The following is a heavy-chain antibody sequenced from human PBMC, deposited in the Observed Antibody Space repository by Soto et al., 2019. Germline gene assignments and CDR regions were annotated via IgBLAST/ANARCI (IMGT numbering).Heavy chain of an antibody. V-gene: IGHV4-59*01. CDR3: ARSRGYSYGPFDY. D-gene: IGHD5-18*01. Sequence: SETLSLTCTVSGGSISSYYWSWIRQPPGKGLEWIGYIYYSGSTNYNPSLKSRVTISVDTSKNQFSLELSSVTAADTAVYYCARSRGYSYGPFDYWGQGTLVTVSS. CDR1: GGSISSYY. J-gene: IGHJ4*02. CDR2: IYYSGST.